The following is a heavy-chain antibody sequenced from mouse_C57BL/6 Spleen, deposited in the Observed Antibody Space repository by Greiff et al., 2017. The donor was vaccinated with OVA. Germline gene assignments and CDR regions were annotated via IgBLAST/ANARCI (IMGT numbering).Heavy chain of an antibody. D-gene: IGHD2-1*01. CDR2: IYPGSGNT. CDR1: GYTFTDYY. Sequence: QVQLQQSGAELVRPGASVKLSCKASGYTFTDYYINWVKQRPGQGLEWIARIYPGSGNTYYNEKFKGKATLTAAKSYSPAYMQLSSLTSEDSAVYFCARGGNYPYYAIGYWGRETSVTVSS. J-gene: IGHJ4*01. V-gene: IGHV1-76*01. CDR3: ARGGNYPYYAIGY.